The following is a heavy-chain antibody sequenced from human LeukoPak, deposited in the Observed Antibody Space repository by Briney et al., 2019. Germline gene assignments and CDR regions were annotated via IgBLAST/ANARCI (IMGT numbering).Heavy chain of an antibody. D-gene: IGHD3-16*01. CDR3: AKDKGGGYGNDGFDM. V-gene: IGHV3-30*18. CDR2: ISYDGSNQ. Sequence: PGGSLRLSCAASAFTFSSYGMHWVRQAPDKGLEWVAVISYDGSNQYYADSVKGRFTISRDNSKNTLYLQMNSPTAEDTAVYYCAKDKGGGYGNDGFDMWGRGTMVTVSS. J-gene: IGHJ3*02. CDR1: AFTFSSYG.